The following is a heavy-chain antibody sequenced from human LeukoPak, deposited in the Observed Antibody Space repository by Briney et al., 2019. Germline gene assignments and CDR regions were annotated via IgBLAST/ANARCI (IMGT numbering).Heavy chain of an antibody. D-gene: IGHD1-1*01. CDR1: GYTFTGYY. V-gene: IGHV1-2*02. J-gene: IGHJ3*02. Sequence: ASVKVSCKASGYTFTGYYIHWVRQAAGQGLGWMVWINPNSGGTNYAQKFQGRVTMTRDTSISTAYIELSRLRSDDTALYYCARHRGTSDTFDIWGQGTMVTVSS. CDR2: INPNSGGT. CDR3: ARHRGTSDTFDI.